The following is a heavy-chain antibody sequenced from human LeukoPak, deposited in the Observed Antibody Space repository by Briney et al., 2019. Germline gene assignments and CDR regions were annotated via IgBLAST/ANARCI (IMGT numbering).Heavy chain of an antibody. V-gene: IGHV3-74*01. CDR1: GFTFSSYA. CDR3: VTDRYSDSAFGD. CDR2: INTDGSVT. Sequence: GGSLRLSCAASGFTFSSYAMHWVRHAPGEGLVWVSRINTDGSVTNYADSVEGRFTISRDNAKNMLYLQMNDLRAEDTAVYYCVTDRYSDSAFGDWGQGTLVTVSS. D-gene: IGHD1-26*01. J-gene: IGHJ4*02.